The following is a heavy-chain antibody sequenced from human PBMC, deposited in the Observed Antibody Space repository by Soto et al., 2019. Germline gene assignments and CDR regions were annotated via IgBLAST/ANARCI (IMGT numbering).Heavy chain of an antibody. J-gene: IGHJ6*02. CDR1: GFTFSNYW. V-gene: IGHV3-74*01. Sequence: EVQLVESGGGLVQPRGSLRLSCAASGFTFSNYWMHWVRQAPGKGLVWVSRIKSDGSSTNYADSVKGRFTSSRDNAKNTLYLQLNSLRVEDTAVYYCARGNNGMDVWGQGTTVTVSS. CDR2: IKSDGSST. CDR3: ARGNNGMDV.